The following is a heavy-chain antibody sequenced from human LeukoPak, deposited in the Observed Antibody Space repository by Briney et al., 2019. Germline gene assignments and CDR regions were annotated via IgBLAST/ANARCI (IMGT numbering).Heavy chain of an antibody. J-gene: IGHJ6*02. Sequence: GASVKVSCKVSGYTLTELSMHWVRQAPGKGPEWMGGFDPEDGETIYAQKFQGRVTMTEDTSTDTAYMELSSLRSEDTAVYYCATDWGGYYGSGSYRGSYGMDVWGQGTTVTVSS. V-gene: IGHV1-24*01. D-gene: IGHD3-10*01. CDR3: ATDWGGYYGSGSYRGSYGMDV. CDR1: GYTLTELS. CDR2: FDPEDGET.